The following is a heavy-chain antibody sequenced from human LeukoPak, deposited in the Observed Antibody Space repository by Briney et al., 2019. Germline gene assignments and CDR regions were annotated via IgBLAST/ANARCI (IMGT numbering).Heavy chain of an antibody. V-gene: IGHV3-11*06. Sequence: GGSLRLSCAASGFPFSEYSMNWIRQAPGKGLEWISYIGISSGNTKYADSVKGRFTVSGDNARNALYLQMNSLRVEDTAVYYCARDHNYAFDNWGQGTLVTVSS. CDR1: GFPFSEYS. D-gene: IGHD1-1*01. CDR2: IGISSGNT. J-gene: IGHJ4*02. CDR3: ARDHNYAFDN.